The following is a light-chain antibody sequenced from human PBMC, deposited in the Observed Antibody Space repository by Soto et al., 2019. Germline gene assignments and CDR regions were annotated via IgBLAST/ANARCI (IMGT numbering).Light chain of an antibody. J-gene: IGKJ1*01. CDR2: GAS. V-gene: IGKV3-20*01. Sequence: EIVLTQSPGTLSLSPGERATLSCRASQSVTSSYLAWYQQKPGQAPRLLIYGASSRATGIPDRFSGSGSGTDFTLTSNRLEPEDFAVYYCQQYGSSPTFGQGTKVEIK. CDR1: QSVTSSY. CDR3: QQYGSSPT.